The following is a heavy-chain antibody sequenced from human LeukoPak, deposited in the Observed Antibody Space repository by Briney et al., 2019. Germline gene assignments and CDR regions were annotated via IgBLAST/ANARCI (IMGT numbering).Heavy chain of an antibody. D-gene: IGHD2-15*01. CDR2: INPNSGGT. CDR1: GYTCTGYY. Sequence: ASVKGSCKASGYTCTGYYMHWVRQAPGQGLEWMGWINPNSGGTNYAQKFQGRVTMTRDTSISTAYMELSRLRSDDTAVYYCARESPEVVVAATLHNWFDPWGQGTLVTVSS. V-gene: IGHV1-2*02. J-gene: IGHJ5*02. CDR3: ARESPEVVVAATLHNWFDP.